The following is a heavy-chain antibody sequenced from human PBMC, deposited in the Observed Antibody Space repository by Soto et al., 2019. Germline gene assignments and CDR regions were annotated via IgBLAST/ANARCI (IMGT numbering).Heavy chain of an antibody. D-gene: IGHD6-19*01. J-gene: IGHJ4*02. V-gene: IGHV4-39*01. CDR1: GGSISSSSYY. CDR3: ARISRLVDF. CDR2: IYYSGST. Sequence: PSETLSLTCTVSGGSISSSSYYWGWIRQPPGKGLEWIGSIYYSGSTYYNPSLKSRVTISVDTSKNQFSLKLSSVTAADTAVYYCARISRLVDFWGQGTLVTVSS.